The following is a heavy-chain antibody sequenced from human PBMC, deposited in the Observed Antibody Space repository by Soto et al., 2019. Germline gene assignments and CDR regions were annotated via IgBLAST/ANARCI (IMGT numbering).Heavy chain of an antibody. CDR3: ARDRGRDCSGGSCGLAHAFDI. CDR2: SDYSGST. Sequence: SETLSLTCTVSGGSISGGGDYWSWIRQHPGKGLEWIGYSDYSGSTYYNPSLKSRVTISVDTAKNQFSLKLSSVTAADTAVYYCARDRGRDCSGGSCGLAHAFDIWGQGTMVTVSS. D-gene: IGHD2-15*01. V-gene: IGHV4-31*03. J-gene: IGHJ3*02. CDR1: GGSISGGGDY.